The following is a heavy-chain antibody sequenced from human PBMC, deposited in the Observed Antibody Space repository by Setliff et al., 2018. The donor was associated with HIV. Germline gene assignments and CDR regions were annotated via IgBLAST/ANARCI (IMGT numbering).Heavy chain of an antibody. CDR2: IIPVFCTT. D-gene: IGHD3-22*01. CDR1: FGTFCSYA. Sequence: GASVKVSCKASFGTFCSYAISWVRQAPGQGLDWMGGIIPVFCTTNYSQKFQGRVTRTADESTSTAYLELSSLRSEDTAVYYCARGGVYYYDSSGWSMDYWGQGTLVTVSS. J-gene: IGHJ4*02. V-gene: IGHV1-69*13. CDR3: ARGGVYYYDSSGWSMDY.